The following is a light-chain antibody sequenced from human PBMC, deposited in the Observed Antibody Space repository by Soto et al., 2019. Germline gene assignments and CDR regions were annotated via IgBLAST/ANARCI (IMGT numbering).Light chain of an antibody. CDR2: GAS. CDR3: QQYNSWPPT. V-gene: IGKV3-15*01. CDR1: QSVSSN. Sequence: EIVMTQSPATLSVSPGERATLSCRASQSVSSNLVWYQQKRGQAPRLLIYGASTRATGIPARFSGSGSGTEFTLTISSLQSEDFGVYYCQQYNSWPPTFGQGTKLEIK. J-gene: IGKJ2*01.